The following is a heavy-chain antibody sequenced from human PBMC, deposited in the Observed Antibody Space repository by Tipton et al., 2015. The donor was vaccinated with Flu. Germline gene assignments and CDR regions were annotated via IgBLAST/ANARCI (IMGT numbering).Heavy chain of an antibody. V-gene: IGHV3-48*03. Sequence: VQLVQSGGGLVQPGGSLRLSCAASGFTFSRYEMNWVRQAPGKGLEWVSYISSSGGPIYYADSVKGRFTISRDNAKNSLYLQMNSLRAEDTAVYYCASTYYGYYFDYWGQGTLVTVSS. CDR1: GFTFSRYE. J-gene: IGHJ4*02. CDR3: ASTYYGYYFDY. D-gene: IGHD3-10*01. CDR2: ISSSGGPI.